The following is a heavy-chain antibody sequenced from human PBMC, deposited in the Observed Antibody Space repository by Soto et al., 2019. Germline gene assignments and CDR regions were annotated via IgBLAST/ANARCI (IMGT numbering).Heavy chain of an antibody. D-gene: IGHD3-10*01. CDR2: IFYTGST. CDR3: ARRVQANGVIIQDNWLAP. J-gene: IGHJ5*02. Sequence: SDTLSLTCTDSGGSISSPSCNWIWQAPGKRLEWIGCIFYTGSTNFNPSLESRVATSLDTSKNQFSLRLSSVTAADTAVYYCARRVQANGVIIQDNWLAPWGQGTRVTVS. V-gene: IGHV4-59*08. CDR1: GGSISSPS.